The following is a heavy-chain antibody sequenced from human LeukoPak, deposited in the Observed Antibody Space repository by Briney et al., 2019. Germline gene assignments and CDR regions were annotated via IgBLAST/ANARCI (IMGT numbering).Heavy chain of an antibody. J-gene: IGHJ5*02. CDR1: GGSFIGGSMNDFS. CDR2: LYYNGDT. CDR3: ARFRAKNWFGP. V-gene: IGHV4-61*08. Sequence: SETLSLTCTVSGGSFIGGSMNDFSWSWIRQPPGKGPQCVATLYYNGDTVYNPSLKSRVTISIDTSKDQFSLNLTSVTAADTAVYYCARFRAKNWFGPWGQGTLVTASS.